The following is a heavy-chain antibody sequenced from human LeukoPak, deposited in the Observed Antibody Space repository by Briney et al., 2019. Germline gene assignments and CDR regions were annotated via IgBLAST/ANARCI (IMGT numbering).Heavy chain of an antibody. Sequence: PSETLSLTCNVSGGSISSSSYYWGWIRQPPGKGLEWIGSMYYGGSTYYNPSLKSRVTISVDTSKNQFSLKLSSVAAADTAVYYCARRGPSGRSLDYWGQGTLVTVSS. V-gene: IGHV4-39*01. D-gene: IGHD1-26*01. CDR1: GGSISSSSYY. J-gene: IGHJ4*02. CDR2: MYYGGST. CDR3: ARRGPSGRSLDY.